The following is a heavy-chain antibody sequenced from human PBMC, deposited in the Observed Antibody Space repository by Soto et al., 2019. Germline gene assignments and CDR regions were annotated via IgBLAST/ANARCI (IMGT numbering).Heavy chain of an antibody. D-gene: IGHD2-2*01. CDR3: ARDGPMRVVVRDYYYGMDV. Sequence: EVQLVESGGGLVKPGGSLRLSCAASGFTFSSYSMNWVRQAPGKGLEWVSSISSSSSYIYYADSVKGRFTISRDNAKNSLYLQMNSRRGDDTAVEYCARDGPMRVVVRDYYYGMDVWGQGTTVTVSS. CDR2: ISSSSSYI. V-gene: IGHV3-21*01. J-gene: IGHJ6*02. CDR1: GFTFSSYS.